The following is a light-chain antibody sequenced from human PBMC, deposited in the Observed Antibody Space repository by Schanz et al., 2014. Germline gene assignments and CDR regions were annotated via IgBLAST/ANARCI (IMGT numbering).Light chain of an antibody. CDR1: RSDVGGYNY. Sequence: QSVLTQPASVSGSPGQSITISCTGTRSDVGGYNYVSWYQQHPGKAPRLMISDVRNRPSGVSNRFSGSKSGNMASLTISGLQAEDEADYYCSSYTSSSTLVFGGGTKLTVL. V-gene: IGLV2-14*03. CDR2: DVR. CDR3: SSYTSSSTLV. J-gene: IGLJ2*01.